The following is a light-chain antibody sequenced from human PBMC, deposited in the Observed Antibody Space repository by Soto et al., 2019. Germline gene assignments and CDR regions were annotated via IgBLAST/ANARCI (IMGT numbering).Light chain of an antibody. J-gene: IGKJ2*01. Sequence: EIVMTQSPATLSVVPGDRATLSCRASQTISLNLAWFQQKPGQAPRLLICGASTRATGISARFSGRGSGTECALTISSLQSEDSAVYYCQQYFNWPPFSFGLGTKLES. CDR2: GAS. CDR1: QTISLN. CDR3: QQYFNWPPFS. V-gene: IGKV3-15*01.